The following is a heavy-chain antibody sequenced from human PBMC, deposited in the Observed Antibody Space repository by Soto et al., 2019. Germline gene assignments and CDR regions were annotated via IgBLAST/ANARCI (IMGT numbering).Heavy chain of an antibody. CDR2: IKSKTDGGTT. Sequence: EVQLVESGGGLVTPGGSLRLSCAASRFNFSNAWMRWVRQAPGKGLEWVGRIKSKTDGGTTDYAAPVKGRLSISRDELKITLFLQMDSLKTEDTDVYYCTTDNGSGGRFSGWYVWGKGTTVTVSS. V-gene: IGHV3-15*01. CDR1: RFNFSNAW. CDR3: TTDNGSGGRFSGWYV. D-gene: IGHD2-15*01. J-gene: IGHJ6*04.